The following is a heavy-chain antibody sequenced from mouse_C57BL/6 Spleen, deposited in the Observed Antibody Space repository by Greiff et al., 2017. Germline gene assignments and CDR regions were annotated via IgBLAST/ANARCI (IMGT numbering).Heavy chain of an antibody. CDR3: TKITTVVVHWYFDV. V-gene: IGHV1-15*01. CDR1: GYTFTDYE. J-gene: IGHJ1*03. CDR2: IDPETGGT. Sequence: QVQLQQSGAELVRPGASVTLSCKASGYTFTDYEMHWVKQTPVHGLEWIGAIDPETGGTAYNQKFKGKAILTADKSSSTAYMELRSLTSEDSAVYYCTKITTVVVHWYFDVWGTGTTVTVSS. D-gene: IGHD1-1*01.